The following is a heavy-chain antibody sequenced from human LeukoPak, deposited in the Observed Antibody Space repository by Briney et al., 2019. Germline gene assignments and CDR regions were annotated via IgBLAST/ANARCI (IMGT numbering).Heavy chain of an antibody. V-gene: IGHV4-4*02. Sequence: SETLSLTCAVSGGSISSSNWWSWVRQPPGKGLEWIGEIHHSGSTNYNPSLKSRVTISVDKSKNQFSLKLSSVTAADTAVYYCARPSLGNYPYYFDYWGQGTLVTVSS. D-gene: IGHD1-7*01. CDR3: ARPSLGNYPYYFDY. CDR1: GGSISSSNW. CDR2: IHHSGST. J-gene: IGHJ4*02.